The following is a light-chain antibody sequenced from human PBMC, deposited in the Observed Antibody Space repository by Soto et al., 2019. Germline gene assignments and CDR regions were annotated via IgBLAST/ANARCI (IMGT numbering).Light chain of an antibody. Sequence: DLQMTQSPSSLSASVGDRVTITCRASQGISNYLAWYQQKPGKVPKLLIYAASTLQSGVPSRFSCSGSGTDFALTISSLQPEDVATYYCQKYNSAPWTFGQGTKVEIK. V-gene: IGKV1-27*01. CDR3: QKYNSAPWT. CDR2: AAS. J-gene: IGKJ1*01. CDR1: QGISNY.